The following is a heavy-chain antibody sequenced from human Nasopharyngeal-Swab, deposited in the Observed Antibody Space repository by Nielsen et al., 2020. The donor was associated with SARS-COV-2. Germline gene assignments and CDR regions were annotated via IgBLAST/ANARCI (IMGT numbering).Heavy chain of an antibody. J-gene: IGHJ4*02. CDR3: ARGTVDIVSTVRPYTY. Sequence: SVEVSCKASGYIFASYSISWVRQAPGQGLEWMGGIIPIFGTANYAQKFQGRVTITADESTSTVYMELSSLRSEDTAIYYCARGTVDIVSTVRPYTYWGQGTLVTVSS. V-gene: IGHV1-69*13. D-gene: IGHD5/OR15-5a*01. CDR1: GYIFASYS. CDR2: IIPIFGTA.